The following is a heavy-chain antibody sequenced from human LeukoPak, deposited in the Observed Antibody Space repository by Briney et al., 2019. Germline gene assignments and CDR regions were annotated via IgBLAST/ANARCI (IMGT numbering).Heavy chain of an antibody. CDR1: GFSFDDYA. D-gene: IGHD3-16*01. J-gene: IGHJ4*02. CDR2: ISGDGGST. Sequence: GGSLRLSCAASGFSFDDYALHWVRQGPGKGLEWISLISGDGGSTYYADSVKGRFTISRDNSKTSLYLHMDSLRPEDTALYHCAKDRDMITFGGTDSWGQGTLVTVSS. CDR3: AKDRDMITFGGTDS. V-gene: IGHV3-43*02.